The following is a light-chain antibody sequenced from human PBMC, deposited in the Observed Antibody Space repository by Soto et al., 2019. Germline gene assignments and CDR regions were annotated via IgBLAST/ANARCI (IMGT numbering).Light chain of an antibody. J-gene: IGKJ1*01. CDR3: QQYGSSGT. CDR2: DAS. Sequence: ESMLTQSPATLSLSPGARATLSCRASQSVRSYLAWYQQKPGQAPRLLIYDASNRAPGIPASFSGSGSGTDFTPTISSLDPEDFAVYDCQQYGSSGTFGQGTKVDIK. V-gene: IGKV3-11*01. CDR1: QSVRSY.